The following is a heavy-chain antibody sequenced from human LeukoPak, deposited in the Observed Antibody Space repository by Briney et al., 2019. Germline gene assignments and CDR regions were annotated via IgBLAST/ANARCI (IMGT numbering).Heavy chain of an antibody. CDR3: VKVIYSSWLGELSD. Sequence: GGSLRLSCAASGFTFSNYWMHWVRQAPGRGLVWVSRISDDGSNTEYADSVKGRFTISRDNAKNTLYLQMNSLRAEDTAVYYCVKVIYSSWLGELSDWGQGTLVTVSS. V-gene: IGHV3-74*03. J-gene: IGHJ4*02. D-gene: IGHD6-13*01. CDR1: GFTFSNYW. CDR2: ISDDGSNT.